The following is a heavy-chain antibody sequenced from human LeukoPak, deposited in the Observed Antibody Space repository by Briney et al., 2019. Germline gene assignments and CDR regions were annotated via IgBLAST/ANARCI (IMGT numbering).Heavy chain of an antibody. Sequence: PSETLSLTCTVSGASISSRSYYWDWIRQPPGKGLDWIGSIYFSGSTYYNPSLNSRVTISVDTSKNRFSLKLISVTAADTAVYYCARRTVATTGVDYWGQGSLVTVSS. D-gene: IGHD5-12*01. CDR2: IYFSGST. J-gene: IGHJ4*02. V-gene: IGHV4-39*01. CDR1: GASISSRSYY. CDR3: ARRTVATTGVDY.